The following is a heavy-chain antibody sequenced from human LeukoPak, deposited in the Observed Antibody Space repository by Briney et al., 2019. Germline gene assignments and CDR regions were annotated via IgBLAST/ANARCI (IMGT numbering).Heavy chain of an antibody. CDR1: GFTFSSYG. CDR2: IRYDGSNK. D-gene: IGHD6-13*01. CDR3: AKKAAAGIAHFDY. V-gene: IGHV3-30*02. Sequence: PGGSLRLSCAASGFTFSSYGMHWVRQAPGKGLEWVAFIRYDGSNKYYADSVKGRFTISRDNSKSTLYLQMNSLRAEDTAVYYCAKKAAAGIAHFDYWGQGTLVTVSS. J-gene: IGHJ4*02.